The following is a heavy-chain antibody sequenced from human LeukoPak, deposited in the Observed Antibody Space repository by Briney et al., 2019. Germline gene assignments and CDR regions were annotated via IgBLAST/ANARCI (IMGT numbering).Heavy chain of an antibody. V-gene: IGHV4-59*01. CDR1: GGSISRYY. CDR2: IYYSGST. D-gene: IGHD3-3*02. CDR3: ARDPNAISNWFDP. J-gene: IGHJ5*02. Sequence: SETLSLTCTVSGGSISRYYWSWIRQPPGKGLEWIGYIYYSGSTNYNPSLKSRVTISVDTSKNQFSLKLSSVTAADTAVYYCARDPNAISNWFDPWGQGTLVTVSS.